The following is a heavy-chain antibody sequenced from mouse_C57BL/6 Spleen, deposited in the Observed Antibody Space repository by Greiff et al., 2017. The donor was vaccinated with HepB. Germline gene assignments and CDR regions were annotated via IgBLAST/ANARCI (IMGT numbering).Heavy chain of an antibody. D-gene: IGHD3-1*01. CDR1: GYTFTSYW. CDR3: ARRAARATGFAY. V-gene: IGHV1-52*01. CDR2: IDPSDSET. J-gene: IGHJ3*01. Sequence: QVQLQQPGAELVRPGSSVKLSCKASGYTFTSYWMHWVKQRPIQGLEWIGNIDPSDSETHYNQKFKDKATLTVDKSSSTAYMQLSSLTSEDSAVYDCARRAARATGFAYWGQGTLVTVSA.